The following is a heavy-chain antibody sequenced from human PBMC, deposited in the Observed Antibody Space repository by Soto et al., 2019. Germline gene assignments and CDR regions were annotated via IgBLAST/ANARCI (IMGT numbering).Heavy chain of an antibody. CDR1: GFNFISYA. Sequence: GLLRLSCAASGFNFISYAMNWVRQAPGKGLEWVSAINSGGESTFYAESVRGRFTISRDNALNTLFLHMKSLRPEDTAVYYCAHPRGYGVFDAVDIWGQGTMVTV. V-gene: IGHV3-23*01. J-gene: IGHJ3*02. D-gene: IGHD4-17*01. CDR3: AHPRGYGVFDAVDI. CDR2: INSGGEST.